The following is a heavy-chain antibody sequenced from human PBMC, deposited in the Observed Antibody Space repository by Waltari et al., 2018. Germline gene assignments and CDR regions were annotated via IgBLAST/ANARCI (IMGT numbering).Heavy chain of an antibody. D-gene: IGHD3-16*01. CDR2: INPNSGGT. CDR1: GYTFTGSY. V-gene: IGHV1-2*04. J-gene: IGHJ4*02. Sequence: QVQLVQSGAEVKKPGASVKVSCKASGYTFTGSYMHWVRQAPGQGLEWMGWINPNSGGTNCAQKFQGWVTMTRDTSISKAYMELSRLRSDDTAVYYCARDFGPWTPRGFDYWGQGTLVTVSS. CDR3: ARDFGPWTPRGFDY.